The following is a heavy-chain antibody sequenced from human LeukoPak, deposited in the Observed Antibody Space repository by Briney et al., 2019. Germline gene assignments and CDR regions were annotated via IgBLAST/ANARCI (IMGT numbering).Heavy chain of an antibody. CDR2: INPNSGDT. V-gene: IGHV1-2*02. J-gene: IGHJ3*02. CDR1: GYTFIGYC. Sequence: ASVKVSCKASGYTFIGYCMHWVRQAPGQGLEWMGWINPNSGDTKYGQRFQGRVTMTRDTSIRTAYMELSGLRSDDTAMYYCARDVRSTDAFDIWGQGTMLTVSS. D-gene: IGHD3-10*02. CDR3: ARDVRSTDAFDI.